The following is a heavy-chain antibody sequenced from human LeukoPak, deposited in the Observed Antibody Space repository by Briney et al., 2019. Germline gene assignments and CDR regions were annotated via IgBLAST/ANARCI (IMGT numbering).Heavy chain of an antibody. D-gene: IGHD3-10*01. J-gene: IGHJ4*02. V-gene: IGHV3-21*01. Sequence: GGSLRLSCVASGFRFSGYVMKWVRQAPGKGLEWISTISMSSSYMYYADSVRGRFTISRDNAKNSLYLQMTSLRDEDAAVYYCAREDYSSGNPTIDHWGQGTLVTVSS. CDR2: ISMSSSYM. CDR1: GFRFSGYV. CDR3: AREDYSSGNPTIDH.